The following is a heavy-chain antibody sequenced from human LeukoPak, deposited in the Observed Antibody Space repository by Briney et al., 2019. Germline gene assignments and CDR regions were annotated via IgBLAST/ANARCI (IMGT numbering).Heavy chain of an antibody. V-gene: IGHV1-2*02. CDR1: GYXFTAYY. D-gene: IGHD3-9*01. J-gene: IGHJ4*02. Sequence: ASVKVSCKASGYXFTAYYMHWVRQAPGQGLEWMGCINPNSDYTKFAQNFRGRVTLTRDTSISTAYMEVSGLTSDDTAVYYCARGEGFDWLNYFDYWGQGTLVTVSS. CDR3: ARGEGFDWLNYFDY. CDR2: INPNSDYT.